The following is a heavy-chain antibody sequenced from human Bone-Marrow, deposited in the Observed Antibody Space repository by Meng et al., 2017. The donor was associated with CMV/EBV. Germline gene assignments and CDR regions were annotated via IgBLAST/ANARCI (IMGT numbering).Heavy chain of an antibody. CDR3: ARALGYCSSTNCYSTPPRS. CDR1: GFTFSDYY. Sequence: GESLKISCAASGFTFSDYYMSWIRQAPGKGLEWVSSISSSSSYIYYADSVKGRFTISRDNAKNTLYLQMNSLRAEDTAVYYCARALGYCSSTNCYSTPPRSWGQGTLVTVSS. J-gene: IGHJ5*02. D-gene: IGHD2-2*03. CDR2: ISSSSSYI. V-gene: IGHV3-11*06.